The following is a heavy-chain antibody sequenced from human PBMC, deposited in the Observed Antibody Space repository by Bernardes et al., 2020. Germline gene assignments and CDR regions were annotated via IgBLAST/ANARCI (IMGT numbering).Heavy chain of an antibody. J-gene: IGHJ6*02. Sequence: SETLSLTCTVSGGSISSSSYYWGWIRQPPGKGLEWIGSIYYSGSTYYNPSLKSRVTISVDTSKNQFSLKLSSVTAADTAVYYCARHEGTNRFLEWLSSYGMDVWGQGTTVTVSS. CDR3: ARHEGTNRFLEWLSSYGMDV. V-gene: IGHV4-39*01. D-gene: IGHD3-3*01. CDR2: IYYSGST. CDR1: GGSISSSSYY.